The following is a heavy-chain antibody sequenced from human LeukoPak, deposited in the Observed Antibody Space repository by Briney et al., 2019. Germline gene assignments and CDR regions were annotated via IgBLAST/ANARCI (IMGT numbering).Heavy chain of an antibody. CDR3: ARGGGYYFDY. D-gene: IGHD3-16*01. CDR2: INHSGST. V-gene: IGHV4-34*01. J-gene: IGHJ4*02. Sequence: PSETLSLTCAVYGGSFSGYYWSWIRQPPGKGLEWIGEINHSGSTNYNPSLKSRVTISVDTSKNQFSLKLSSVTAADTAVYYCARGGGYYFDYWGQGILGTVSS. CDR1: GGSFSGYY.